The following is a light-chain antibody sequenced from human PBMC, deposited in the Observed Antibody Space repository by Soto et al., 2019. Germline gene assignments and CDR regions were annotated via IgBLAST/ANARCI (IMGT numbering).Light chain of an antibody. J-gene: IGKJ2*01. CDR3: QQLNSYPHT. CDR1: QAIISY. V-gene: IGKV1-9*01. Sequence: DIQLTQSPSFLSASVGDRVTITCRASQAIISYLAWYQQKPGKAPKLLIYTASTLQSGVPSRFSGSGSGTEFTLTISSLQPEDFATYYCQQLNSYPHTFGQGTKLEIK. CDR2: TAS.